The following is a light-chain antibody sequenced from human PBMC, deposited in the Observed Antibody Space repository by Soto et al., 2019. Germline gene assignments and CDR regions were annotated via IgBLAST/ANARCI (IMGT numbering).Light chain of an antibody. J-gene: IGLJ3*02. CDR1: SSDVGGYNF. Sequence: QSALIQTASVSGSPGQSITISCTGTSSDVGGYNFVSWYQQHPGKAPKLIIHEVTNRPSGVSTRFSGSKSGNTASLTISGLQAEDEAVYYCCSHSSSITWMFGGGTQLTVL. CDR2: EVT. V-gene: IGLV2-14*03. CDR3: CSHSSSITWM.